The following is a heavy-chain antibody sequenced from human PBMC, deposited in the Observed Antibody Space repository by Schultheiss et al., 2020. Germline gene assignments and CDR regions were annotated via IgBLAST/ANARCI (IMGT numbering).Heavy chain of an antibody. CDR2: ISWDGGST. J-gene: IGHJ4*02. Sequence: GGSLRLSCAASGFTFSSYAMSWVRQAPGKGLEWVSLISWDGGSTYYADSVKGRFTISRDNSKNTLYLQMDSLRPEDTAVYYCAKEEWKAFDYWGQGALVTVYS. CDR1: GFTFSSYA. V-gene: IGHV3-23*01. CDR3: AKEEWKAFDY. D-gene: IGHD1-1*01.